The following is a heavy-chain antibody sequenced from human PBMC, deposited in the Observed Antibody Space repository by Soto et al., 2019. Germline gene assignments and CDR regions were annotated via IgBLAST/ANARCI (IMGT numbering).Heavy chain of an antibody. V-gene: IGHV3-23*01. CDR3: AKRGIVGATEFDS. D-gene: IGHD1-26*01. Sequence: GGSLRLSCVASGFTFSSYAMNWVRRAPGKGLEWVSTLTGSSDATYYADSVKGRFTISRDNSKNTLFLQMNSLRAEDTALYYCAKRGIVGATEFDSWGQGTLVTVSS. J-gene: IGHJ4*02. CDR1: GFTFSSYA. CDR2: LTGSSDAT.